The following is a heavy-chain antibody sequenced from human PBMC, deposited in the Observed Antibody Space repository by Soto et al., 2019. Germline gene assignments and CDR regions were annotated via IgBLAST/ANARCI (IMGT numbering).Heavy chain of an antibody. CDR2: ISGSGGST. Sequence: VSLRLSCAASGFTFSSYAMSWVRQAPGKGLEWVSAISGSGGSTYYADSVKGRFTISRDNSKNTLYLQMNSLRAEDTDVYYCAKHLDMRYFDYWGQGTLVTVSS. V-gene: IGHV3-23*01. CDR1: GFTFSSYA. D-gene: IGHD1-1*01. J-gene: IGHJ4*02. CDR3: AKHLDMRYFDY.